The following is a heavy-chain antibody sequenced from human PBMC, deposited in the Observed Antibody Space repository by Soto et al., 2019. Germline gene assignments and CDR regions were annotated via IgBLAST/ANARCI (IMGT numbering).Heavy chain of an antibody. CDR2: ISKDGSVQ. D-gene: IGHD3-3*01. Sequence: QVQLVESGGRVVQPGRSLRLSCAASGFIFNRYAIHWVRQTPGKGLEWVAVISKDGSVQYYADSVRGRFIISRDKSKDTVYLEINSLRAEDTAVFYCARSRSGAVPDSCGSWGQGTLVTVSS. V-gene: IGHV3-30-3*01. J-gene: IGHJ1*01. CDR1: GFIFNRYA. CDR3: ARSRSGAVPDSCGS.